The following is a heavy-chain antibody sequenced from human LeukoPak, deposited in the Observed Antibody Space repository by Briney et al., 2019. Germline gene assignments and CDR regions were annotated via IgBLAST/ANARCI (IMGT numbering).Heavy chain of an antibody. Sequence: PGGSLRLSCAASGFTFNNYGMHWVRQAPGKGLEWVAFIRYNGNNQYYADSVKGRFSISKDNSKNTLYLEMNSLRVEDTAVYSCARRAGAYSHPYDYWGQGTLVTVSS. CDR3: ARRAGAYSHPYDY. V-gene: IGHV3-30*02. D-gene: IGHD4/OR15-4a*01. CDR2: IRYNGNNQ. CDR1: GFTFNNYG. J-gene: IGHJ4*02.